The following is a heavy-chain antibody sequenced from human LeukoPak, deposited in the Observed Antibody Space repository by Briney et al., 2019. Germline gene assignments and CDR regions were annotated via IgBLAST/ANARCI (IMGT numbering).Heavy chain of an antibody. V-gene: IGHV4-39*07. CDR2: IYYSGST. J-gene: IGHJ4*02. CDR1: GGSISSSGYY. Sequence: SETLSLTCTVSGGSISSSGYYWGWIRQPPGKGLEWIVSIYYSGSTYYNPSLKSRVTISVDTSKNQFSLKLSSVTAADTAVYYCARGSGELRVPLDYWGQGTLVTVSS. CDR3: ARGSGELRVPLDY. D-gene: IGHD1-26*01.